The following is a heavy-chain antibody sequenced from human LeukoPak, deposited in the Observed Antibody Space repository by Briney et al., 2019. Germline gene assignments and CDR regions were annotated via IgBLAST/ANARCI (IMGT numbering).Heavy chain of an antibody. CDR3: ARYSSGWTATYNWFDP. V-gene: IGHV3-48*03. J-gene: IGHJ5*02. CDR1: GFTFSSYE. D-gene: IGHD6-19*01. CDR2: ISSSGSTI. Sequence: VSLGGSLRLSCAASGFTFSSYEMNWVRQASGKGLEWVAYISSSGSTIYYADSVKGRFTISRDNAKNSLYLQMNSLRAEDTAVYYCARYSSGWTATYNWFDPWGQGTLVTVSS.